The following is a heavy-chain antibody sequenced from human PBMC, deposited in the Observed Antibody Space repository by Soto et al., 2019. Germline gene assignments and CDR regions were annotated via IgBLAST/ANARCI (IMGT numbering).Heavy chain of an antibody. CDR2: ISAYNGNT. V-gene: IGHV1-18*01. CDR3: AREMYYSGSGSYGYYMDV. D-gene: IGHD3-10*01. CDR1: GYTFTSYG. Sequence: ASVKVSCKASGYTFTSYGISWVRQAPGQGLEWMGWISAYNGNTNYAQKLQGRVTMTTDTSTSTAYMELRSLRSDDTAVYYCAREMYYSGSGSYGYYMDVWGKGTTVTVSS. J-gene: IGHJ6*03.